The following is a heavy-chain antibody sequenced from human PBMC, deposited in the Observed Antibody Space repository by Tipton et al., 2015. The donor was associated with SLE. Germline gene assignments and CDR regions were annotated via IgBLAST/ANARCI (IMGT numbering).Heavy chain of an antibody. CDR2: FYYSGST. Sequence: TLSLTCTVSGGSISSHYWRWIRQSPGKGLEWIGYFYYSGSTKYNPPLKSRVTISGDTSKNQFSLTLSSVTAADTAVYYCARDPDLDLCSGTTCPDTFDMWGQGTVVTVSS. V-gene: IGHV4-59*11. CDR1: GGSISSHY. J-gene: IGHJ3*02. D-gene: IGHD2-2*01. CDR3: ARDPDLDLCSGTTCPDTFDM.